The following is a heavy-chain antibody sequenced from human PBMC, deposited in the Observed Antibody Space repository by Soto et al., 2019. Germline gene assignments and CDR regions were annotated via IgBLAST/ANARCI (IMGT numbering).Heavy chain of an antibody. CDR3: AKDQGIAASHGID. J-gene: IGHJ3*01. V-gene: IGHV3-30*18. Sequence: QVQLVESGGGVVQRGRSLRLSCAASGFTFNNYGMHWVRQAPGKGLEWVATISNDGSDKYYADSVKGRLTISRDNSKNTVYLQMNSLRAEETAVYYCAKDQGIAASHGIDWGQGTMVTVSS. CDR2: ISNDGSDK. CDR1: GFTFNNYG. D-gene: IGHD6-13*01.